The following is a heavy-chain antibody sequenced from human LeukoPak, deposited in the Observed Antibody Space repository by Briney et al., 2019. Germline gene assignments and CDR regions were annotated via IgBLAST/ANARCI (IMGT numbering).Heavy chain of an antibody. Sequence: ASVKVFCKASGYTFTSYGISWVRQAPGQGLEWMGWISAYNGNTNYAQNLQGRVSMTTDTSTSTAYMDLRSLRSDDTAVYYCARAPKWELLPDYFDYWGRGTLVTVSS. CDR3: ARAPKWELLPDYFDY. CDR2: ISAYNGNT. V-gene: IGHV1-18*01. J-gene: IGHJ4*02. D-gene: IGHD1-26*01. CDR1: GYTFTSYG.